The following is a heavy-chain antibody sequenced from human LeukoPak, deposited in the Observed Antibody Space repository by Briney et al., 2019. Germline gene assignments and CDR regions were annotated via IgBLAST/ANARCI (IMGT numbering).Heavy chain of an antibody. CDR1: GFTFSSYG. J-gene: IGHJ4*02. Sequence: GGSLRLSCAASGFTFSSYGMHWVRQAPGKGLEWVAIMWYDGSNKYYTDSVKGRFTISRDNSENTLSLQMNSLRVEDTAFYYCAKDNRRHYTSGPNPDSLHWGQGALVTVSS. CDR2: MWYDGSNK. CDR3: AKDNRRHYTSGPNPDSLH. V-gene: IGHV3-33*06. D-gene: IGHD6-19*01.